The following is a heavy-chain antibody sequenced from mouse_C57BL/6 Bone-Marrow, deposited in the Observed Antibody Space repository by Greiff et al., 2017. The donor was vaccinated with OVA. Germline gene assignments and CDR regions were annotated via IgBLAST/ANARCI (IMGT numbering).Heavy chain of an antibody. V-gene: IGHV5-12*01. D-gene: IGHD2-5*01. CDR1: GFTFSDYY. J-gene: IGHJ1*03. CDR3: ARQAYYSNRYWYFDV. CDR2: ISNGGGST. Sequence: EVNLVESGGGLVQPGGSLKLSCAASGFTFSDYYMYWVRQTPEQRLEWVAYISNGGGSTYYPDTVKGRFTISRDNAKNTQYLQMSRLKSEDTAMYYCARQAYYSNRYWYFDVWGTGTTVTVSS.